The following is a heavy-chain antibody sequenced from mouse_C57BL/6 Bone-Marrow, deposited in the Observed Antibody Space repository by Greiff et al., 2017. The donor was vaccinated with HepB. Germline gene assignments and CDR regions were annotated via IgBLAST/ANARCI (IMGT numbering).Heavy chain of an antibody. CDR3: ARWEITTVVDWYFDV. CDR1: GYTFTSYW. CDR2: IYPGSGST. Sequence: QVQLQQPGAELVKPGASVKMSCKAPGYTFTSYWITWVKQRPGQGLEWIGDIYPGSGSTNYNEKFKSKATLTVDTSSSTAYMQLSSLTSEDSAVYYCARWEITTVVDWYFDVWGTGTTVTVSP. V-gene: IGHV1-55*01. J-gene: IGHJ1*03. D-gene: IGHD1-1*01.